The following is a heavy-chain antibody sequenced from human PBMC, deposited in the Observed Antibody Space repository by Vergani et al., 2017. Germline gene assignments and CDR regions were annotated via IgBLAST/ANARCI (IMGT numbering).Heavy chain of an antibody. CDR3: AKDHGGYDPAFDY. Sequence: QVQLQQWGAGLLKPSETLSLTCAVYGGSFTGYYWSWIRQPPGKGLEWIGEINHSGSTNYNPSLKSRVTISVDTSKNQFSLKLSSVTAADTAVYYCAKDHGGYDPAFDYWGQGTLVTVSS. CDR1: GGSFTGYY. V-gene: IGHV4-34*01. J-gene: IGHJ4*02. CDR2: INHSGST. D-gene: IGHD5-12*01.